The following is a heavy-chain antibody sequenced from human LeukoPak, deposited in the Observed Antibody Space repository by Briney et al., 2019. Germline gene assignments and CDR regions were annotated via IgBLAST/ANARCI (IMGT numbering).Heavy chain of an antibody. CDR2: ISSTSTTK. D-gene: IGHD4-17*01. CDR3: AAVRSLVDGDYGVWFDA. Sequence: GGSLRLSCTVSGFTLSTYTMNWVRQAPGKGLEWVSYISSTSTTKYYADSVKGRFTISRDNSKNTLDLQMNRLTAEDTAVYYYAAVRSLVDGDYGVWFDAWGQGSLVTVSS. CDR1: GFTLSTYT. V-gene: IGHV3-48*04. J-gene: IGHJ5*02.